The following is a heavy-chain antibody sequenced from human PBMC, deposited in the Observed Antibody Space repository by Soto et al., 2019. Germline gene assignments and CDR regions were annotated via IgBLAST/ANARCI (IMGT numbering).Heavy chain of an antibody. CDR2: INPNSGGT. CDR1: GYTFTGYY. D-gene: IGHD6-13*01. V-gene: IGHV1-2*02. Sequence: ASVKVSCKASGYTFTGYYMHWVRQAPGQGLEWMGWINPNSGGTNYAQKFQGRVTMTRDTSISTAYMELSRLRSDDTAVYYCARGPAAAGTNYYGMDVWGQGTTVTGSS. J-gene: IGHJ6*02. CDR3: ARGPAAAGTNYYGMDV.